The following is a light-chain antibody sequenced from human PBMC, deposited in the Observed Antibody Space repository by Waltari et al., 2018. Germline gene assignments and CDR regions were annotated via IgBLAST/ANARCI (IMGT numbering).Light chain of an antibody. CDR3: QQYYSYQWT. CDR1: QGSSSY. V-gene: IGKV1-8*01. Sequence: CRESQGSSSYLAWYQQKPGKAPKLLIYAASTLQSVVPSRFSGSGSGTDFTLTVSSLQSEDFATYYCQQYYSYQWTFGQGTKVEIK. J-gene: IGKJ1*01. CDR2: AAS.